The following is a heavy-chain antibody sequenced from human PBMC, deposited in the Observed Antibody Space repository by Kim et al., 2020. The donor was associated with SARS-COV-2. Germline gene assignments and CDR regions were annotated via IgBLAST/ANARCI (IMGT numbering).Heavy chain of an antibody. V-gene: IGHV3-33*01. Sequence: GGSLRLSCAASGFTFSSYGMHWVRQAPGKGLEWVAVIWYDGSNKYYADSVKGRFTNSRDNSKNTLYLQMNSLRAEDTAVYYCARDYYDSSPDNYGMDVWGQGTTVTVSS. CDR1: GFTFSSYG. CDR3: ARDYYDSSPDNYGMDV. D-gene: IGHD3-22*01. CDR2: IWYDGSNK. J-gene: IGHJ6*02.